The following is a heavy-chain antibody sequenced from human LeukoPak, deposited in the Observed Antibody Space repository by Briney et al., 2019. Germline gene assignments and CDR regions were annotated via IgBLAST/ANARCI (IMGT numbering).Heavy chain of an antibody. Sequence: GRSLRLSCAASGFIFSNYAMSWVRQAPGKGLECVSIISGTSDSTYYADSVKGRFTISRDNSKNTLYLQMNSLRAEDTAVYYCARDPLGSGSYYNPYYFDYWGQGTLVTVSS. D-gene: IGHD3-10*01. CDR2: ISGTSDST. CDR1: GFIFSNYA. V-gene: IGHV3-23*01. J-gene: IGHJ4*02. CDR3: ARDPLGSGSYYNPYYFDY.